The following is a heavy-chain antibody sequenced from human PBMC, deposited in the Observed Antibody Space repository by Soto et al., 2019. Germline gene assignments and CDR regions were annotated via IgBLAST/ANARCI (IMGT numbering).Heavy chain of an antibody. CDR3: ARGIAYYYGVDV. CDR2: INSDGSTT. J-gene: IGHJ6*02. CDR1: GFTFSSYW. Sequence: LRLSCAASGFTFSSYWMHWVRQAPGKGLVWVSRINSDGSTTSYADSVKGRFTISRDNAKNTVFLQMSSLRAEDTAVYYCARGIAYYYGVDVWGQGTTVTVSS. D-gene: IGHD2-15*01. V-gene: IGHV3-74*01.